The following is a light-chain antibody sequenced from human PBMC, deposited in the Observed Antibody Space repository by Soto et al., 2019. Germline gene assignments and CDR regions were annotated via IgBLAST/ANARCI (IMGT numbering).Light chain of an antibody. CDR1: SSAVASYRL. CDR3: CSSAPSRTVV. V-gene: IGLV2-23*01. CDR2: EGN. J-gene: IGLJ1*01. Sequence: QSALTQPASVSGSPGQSITISCTGSSSAVASYRLVTWYQCHPGNVPKLIIYEGNKRPSGVSNRFSGSEHGNTASLTISGLQAEDEADYYCCSSAPSRTVVFGTGTKVTVL.